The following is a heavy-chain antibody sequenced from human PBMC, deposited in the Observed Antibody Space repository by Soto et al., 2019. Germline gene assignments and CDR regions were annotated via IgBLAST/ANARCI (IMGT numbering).Heavy chain of an antibody. CDR3: ARTVVPAAMHYYYSMDV. V-gene: IGHV1-69*06. CDR2: IIPIFGTA. Sequence: SVKVSCKASGGTFSSYAISWVRQAPGQGLEWMGGIIPIFGTANYAQKFQGRVTIPADKSTSTAYMELSSLRSEDTAVYYCARTVVPAAMHYYYSMDVWGQGTTVTVSS. D-gene: IGHD2-2*01. J-gene: IGHJ6*02. CDR1: GGTFSSYA.